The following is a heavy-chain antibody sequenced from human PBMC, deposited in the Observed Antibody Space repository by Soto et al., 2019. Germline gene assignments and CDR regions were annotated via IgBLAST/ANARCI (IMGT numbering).Heavy chain of an antibody. D-gene: IGHD3-22*01. V-gene: IGHV3-23*01. CDR3: AKAISGYTPPLDH. Sequence: PGGSLRLSCAASGFTFSSYAMNWVRQAPGKGLEWVSVVTGSGDATYYADSVKGRFAISRDNSKNTLYVQMNSLRAEDTAVYYCAKAISGYTPPLDHWGQGTRVTVSS. CDR1: GFTFSSYA. J-gene: IGHJ4*02. CDR2: VTGSGDAT.